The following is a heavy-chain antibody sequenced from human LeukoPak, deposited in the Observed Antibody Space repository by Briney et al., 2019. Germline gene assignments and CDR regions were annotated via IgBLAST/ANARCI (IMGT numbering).Heavy chain of an antibody. Sequence: ASVKVSCKASGYTFTSYDINWVRQATGQGLEWMGWMNPNGGNTGYAQKFQGRVTITRNTSISTAYMELSSLRSEDTAVYYCARGGRLLYRTRGFDYWGQGTLVTVSS. D-gene: IGHD2-2*01. CDR2: MNPNGGNT. CDR1: GYTFTSYD. CDR3: ARGGRLLYRTRGFDY. J-gene: IGHJ4*02. V-gene: IGHV1-8*03.